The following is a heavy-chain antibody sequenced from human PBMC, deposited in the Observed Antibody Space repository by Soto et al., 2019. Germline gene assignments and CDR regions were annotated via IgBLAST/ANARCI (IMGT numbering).Heavy chain of an antibody. D-gene: IGHD1-26*01. J-gene: IGHJ4*02. Sequence: EVHLVESGGGLVQTGGSLRLSCAIFESTVSRDWMNWVRQAPRKGLEWVAHINQDGSEKYYVDSVKGRFTISRDNAKKSLYLQRNRLSPADTAMYYGSGGVGDAFWGQGTLVTVSS. CDR1: ESTVSRDW. CDR3: SGGVGDAF. CDR2: INQDGSEK. V-gene: IGHV3-7*04.